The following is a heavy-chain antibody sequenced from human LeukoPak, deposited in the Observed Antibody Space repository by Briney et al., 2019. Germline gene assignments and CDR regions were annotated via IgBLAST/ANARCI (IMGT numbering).Heavy chain of an antibody. Sequence: GGSLRLSCAASGFAFSSYSMNWDRQAPGMGREWVSSISSSSSYIYYADSVKGRCTISRDNAKNSLYLKMNSLRAEDKAVYYCARGSKSSGWYFAFDIWGQGTMVTVSS. J-gene: IGHJ3*02. CDR3: ARGSKSSGWYFAFDI. D-gene: IGHD6-19*01. CDR1: GFAFSSYS. CDR2: ISSSSSYI. V-gene: IGHV3-21*01.